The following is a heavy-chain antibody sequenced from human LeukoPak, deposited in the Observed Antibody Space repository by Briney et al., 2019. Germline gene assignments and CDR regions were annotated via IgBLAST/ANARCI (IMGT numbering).Heavy chain of an antibody. J-gene: IGHJ4*02. CDR1: GFTFSSYS. V-gene: IGHV3-48*04. CDR3: ARGCSSTSCYTWGFDY. Sequence: GGSLRLSCAASGFTFSSYSMSWVRQAPGKGLEWVSYISSSSSTIYYADSVKGRFTISRDNAKNSLYLQMNSLRAEDTAVYYCARGCSSTSCYTWGFDYWGQGTLVTVSS. D-gene: IGHD2-2*02. CDR2: ISSSSSTI.